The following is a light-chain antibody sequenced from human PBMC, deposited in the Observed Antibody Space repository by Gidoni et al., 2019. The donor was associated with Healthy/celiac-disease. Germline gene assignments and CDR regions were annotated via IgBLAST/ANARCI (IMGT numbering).Light chain of an antibody. J-gene: IGKJ3*01. CDR1: PRVSSSY. CDR3: QQYGSSPPFT. Sequence: ELVLTQSPGTLSLSPGDRATLSCRASPRVSSSYLAWYQQKPGQAPRLLIYGASSRATGIPDRFSGSGSGTDFTLTISRLEPEDFAVYYCQQYGSSPPFTFGPGTKVDIK. CDR2: GAS. V-gene: IGKV3-20*01.